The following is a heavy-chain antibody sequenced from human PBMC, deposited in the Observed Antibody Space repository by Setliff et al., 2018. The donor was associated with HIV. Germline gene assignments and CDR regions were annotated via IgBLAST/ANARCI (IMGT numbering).Heavy chain of an antibody. V-gene: IGHV4-34*01. CDR2: INHSGST. CDR3: ARGARLLAAYSDRWDYFYMAV. J-gene: IGHJ6*03. CDR1: GGPFTDYY. D-gene: IGHD1-26*01. Sequence: LSLTCAVFGGPFTDYYWIWIRQPPGKGLEWIGEINHSGSTHYNPSLKSRFIISVDTSKNQFSLKVNSMTAADTAVYYCARGARLLAAYSDRWDYFYMAVWGKGTTVTVSS.